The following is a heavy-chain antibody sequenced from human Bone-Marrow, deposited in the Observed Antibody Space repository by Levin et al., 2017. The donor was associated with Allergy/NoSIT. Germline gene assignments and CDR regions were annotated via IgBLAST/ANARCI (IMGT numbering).Heavy chain of an antibody. Sequence: PGGSLRLSCAASGFTFSSYAMSWVRQAPGKGLEWVSAISGSGGSTYYADSVKGRFTISRDNSKNTLYLQMNSLRAEDTAVYYCAKDVSVVEDYDFWSGYFTLGYFDYWGQGTLVTVSS. D-gene: IGHD3-3*01. J-gene: IGHJ4*02. CDR3: AKDVSVVEDYDFWSGYFTLGYFDY. V-gene: IGHV3-23*01. CDR2: ISGSGGST. CDR1: GFTFSSYA.